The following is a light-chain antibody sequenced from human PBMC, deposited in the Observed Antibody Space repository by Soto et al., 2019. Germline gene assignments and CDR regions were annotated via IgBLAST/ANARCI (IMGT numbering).Light chain of an antibody. V-gene: IGKV1-9*01. CDR1: QGISSF. J-gene: IGKJ4*01. CDR3: QQVDNYPLT. Sequence: DIQLTQSPSFLSASVGDRVTITCRASQGISSFLAWYQQKPGKVPKLLIYAASTLQSGVPSRFSGSGSGTEFTLTISSLQPEDFATYYCQQVDNYPLTFGEGTKVEI. CDR2: AAS.